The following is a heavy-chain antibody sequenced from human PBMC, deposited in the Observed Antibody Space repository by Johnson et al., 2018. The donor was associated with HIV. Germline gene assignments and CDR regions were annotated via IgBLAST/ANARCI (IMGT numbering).Heavy chain of an antibody. V-gene: IGHV3-66*02. J-gene: IGHJ3*02. CDR3: ASSAGGSFFWDAFDI. Sequence: VQLVESGGGLVQPGGSLRLSCAASGITVGTNYMSWVRPAPGKGLEWVSVIFSVGDVYYADSVKGRLTIPRDNSKNMVYLQMNSLRAEDTAVYYCASSAGGSFFWDAFDIWGQGTMVTVSS. CDR1: GITVGTNY. D-gene: IGHD1-26*01. CDR2: IFSVGDV.